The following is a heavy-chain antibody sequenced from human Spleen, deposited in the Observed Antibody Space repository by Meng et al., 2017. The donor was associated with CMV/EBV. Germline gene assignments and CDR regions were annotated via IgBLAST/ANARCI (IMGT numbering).Heavy chain of an antibody. V-gene: IGHV1-2*02. CDR1: FTDYY. CDR2: IYPNTGGT. CDR3: ARIPYCTNGVCYPYWYFDL. J-gene: IGHJ2*01. Sequence: FTDYYIHWVRQAPGQGLEWMGWIYPNTGGTNYAQKFQGRVTMTRDTSIRTAYMELSRLRSDDTAVYYCARIPYCTNGVCYPYWYFDLWGRGTLVTVSS. D-gene: IGHD2-8*01.